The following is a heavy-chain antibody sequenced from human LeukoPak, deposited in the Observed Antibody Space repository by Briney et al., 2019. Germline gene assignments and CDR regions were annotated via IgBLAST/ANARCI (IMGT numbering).Heavy chain of an antibody. J-gene: IGHJ4*02. CDR1: GYSISSGYY. Sequence: PSETLSLTCTVSGYSISSGYYWGWIRQPPGKGLEWIGSIYHSGSTYYNPSLKSRVTISVDTSKNQFSLKLSSVTAADTAVYYCVRLAATTPDYWGQGTLVTVSS. CDR3: VRLAATTPDY. V-gene: IGHV4-38-2*02. D-gene: IGHD5-12*01. CDR2: IYHSGST.